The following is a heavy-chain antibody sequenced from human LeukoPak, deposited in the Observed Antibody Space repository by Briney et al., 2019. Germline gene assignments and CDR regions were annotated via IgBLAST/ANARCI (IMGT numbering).Heavy chain of an antibody. CDR2: INHSGST. V-gene: IGHV4-34*01. CDR1: GGSFSGYY. CDR3: ARGRDYGDYGWAFDI. J-gene: IGHJ3*02. Sequence: PETLSLTCAVYGGSFSGYYWSWIRQPPGKGLEWIGEINHSGSTNYNPSLKSRVTISVDTSKNQFSLKLSSVTAADTAVYYCARGRDYGDYGWAFDIWGQGTMVTVSS. D-gene: IGHD4-17*01.